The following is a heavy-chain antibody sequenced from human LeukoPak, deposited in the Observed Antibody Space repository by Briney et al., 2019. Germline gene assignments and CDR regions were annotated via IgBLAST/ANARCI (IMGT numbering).Heavy chain of an antibody. Sequence: ASVKVSCKASGYYFNGHYMYWLRQAPGQGLEWMGWINTHSGATNYAQKFHGRVTLTRDTSITTAYMELGSLKSDDTAVYYYARVPTALAMVAATQGRNVWFDSWGQGTLVTVSS. J-gene: IGHJ5*01. CDR1: GYYFNGHY. D-gene: IGHD2-15*01. CDR3: ARVPTALAMVAATQGRNVWFDS. CDR2: INTHSGAT. V-gene: IGHV1-2*02.